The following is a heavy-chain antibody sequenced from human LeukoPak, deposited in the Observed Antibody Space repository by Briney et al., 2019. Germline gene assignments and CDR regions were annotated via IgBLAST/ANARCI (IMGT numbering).Heavy chain of an antibody. CDR1: GASITSYY. D-gene: IGHD1/OR15-1a*01. J-gene: IGHJ4*02. V-gene: IGHV4-59*01. CDR2: IHYTGKN. CDR3: AKWHEQLLAFDS. Sequence: PSETLSLTCAVSGASITSYYWNWIRQPPGKGLEWIGYIHYTGKNRYNPSRQSRVAMSVDTSKSEFSLKLSSVPAADTAVYSCAKWHEQLLAFDSWGQGTLVTVSS.